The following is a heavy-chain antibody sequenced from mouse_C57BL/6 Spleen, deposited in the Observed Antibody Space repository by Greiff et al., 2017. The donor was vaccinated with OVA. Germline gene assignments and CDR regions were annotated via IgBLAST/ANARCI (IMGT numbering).Heavy chain of an antibody. D-gene: IGHD1-1*01. CDR2: IDPEDGET. Sequence: EVQLQQSGAELVKPGASVKLSCTASGFNIKDYYMHWVKQRTEQGLEWIGRIDPEDGETKYAPKFQGKATITADTSSNTAYLQLSSLTSEDTAVYYWARDYGSSQYYFDYWGQGTTLTVSS. V-gene: IGHV14-2*01. CDR3: ARDYGSSQYYFDY. CDR1: GFNIKDYY. J-gene: IGHJ2*01.